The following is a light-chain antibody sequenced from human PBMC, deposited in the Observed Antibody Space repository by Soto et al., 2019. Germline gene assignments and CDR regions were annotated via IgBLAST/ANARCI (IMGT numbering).Light chain of an antibody. Sequence: ETVLTQSPGTLSLSPGERATLSCRASQTIRSNYLAWYRQTPGQAPRLLIYGASNRATGIADRFSGSGSGTDFTLTISRLEPEDFPVYYCQQYGSSPLTFGRGTKVEIK. CDR3: QQYGSSPLT. CDR2: GAS. J-gene: IGKJ4*01. V-gene: IGKV3-20*01. CDR1: QTIRSNY.